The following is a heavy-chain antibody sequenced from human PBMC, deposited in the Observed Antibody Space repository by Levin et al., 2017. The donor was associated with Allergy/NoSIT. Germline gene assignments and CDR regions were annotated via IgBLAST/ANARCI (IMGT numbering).Heavy chain of an antibody. D-gene: IGHD6-13*01. CDR2: IYPGDSDT. Sequence: GESLKISCKGSGYSFTSYWIGWVRQMPGKGLEWMGIIYPGDSDTRYSPSFQGQVTISADKSISTAYLQWSSLKASDTAMYYCARRRGMAAGRYAFDIWGQGTMVTVSS. J-gene: IGHJ3*02. CDR3: ARRRGMAAGRYAFDI. CDR1: GYSFTSYW. V-gene: IGHV5-51*01.